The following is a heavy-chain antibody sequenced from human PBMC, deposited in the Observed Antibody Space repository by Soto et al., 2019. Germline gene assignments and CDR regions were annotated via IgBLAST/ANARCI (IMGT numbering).Heavy chain of an antibody. CDR3: AREKGSGVATIKGNFDY. J-gene: IGHJ4*02. CDR2: ISSSSSTI. Sequence: GGSLRLSCAASGFTFSSYSMNWVRQAPGKGLEWVSYISSSSSTIYYADSVKGRFTISRDNAKNSLYLQMNSLRAEDTAVYYCAREKGSGVATIKGNFDYWGQGTLVTVSS. D-gene: IGHD5-12*01. CDR1: GFTFSSYS. V-gene: IGHV3-48*01.